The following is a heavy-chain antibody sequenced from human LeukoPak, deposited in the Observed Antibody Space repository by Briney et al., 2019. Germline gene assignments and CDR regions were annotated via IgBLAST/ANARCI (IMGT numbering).Heavy chain of an antibody. CDR2: INPQSRAT. D-gene: IGHD5/OR15-5a*01. CDR3: VTTSVTHTRDP. Sequence: ASVKVSCKASGYTFTSYDINWVRPAPGRGLEWVGWINPQSRATHYAQRFRGRVTMEASISTGYMELNSLTSDDTAVYYCVTTSVTHTRDPWGQGTLVTVSS. CDR1: GYTFTSYD. J-gene: IGHJ5*02. V-gene: IGHV1-2*02.